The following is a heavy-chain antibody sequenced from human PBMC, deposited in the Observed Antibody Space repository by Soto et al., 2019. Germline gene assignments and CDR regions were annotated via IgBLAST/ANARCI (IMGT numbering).Heavy chain of an antibody. CDR3: ARAVAVAADFDY. J-gene: IGHJ4*02. Sequence: QVQVVQSGAEEKKPGASVKVSCTASGYTFTGYAMHWVRQAPGQRLEWMGWINAGNGNTKYSQKFQGRVTITRDTSASTAYMDLSSRRSEDTAVYYCARAVAVAADFDYWGQGTLVTVSS. V-gene: IGHV1-3*05. CDR1: GYTFTGYA. CDR2: INAGNGNT. D-gene: IGHD6-19*01.